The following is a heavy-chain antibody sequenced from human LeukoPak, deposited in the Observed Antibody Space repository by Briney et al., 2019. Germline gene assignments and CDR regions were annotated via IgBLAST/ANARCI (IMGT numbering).Heavy chain of an antibody. D-gene: IGHD3-16*01. CDR1: GFTFTTYW. CDR3: ARSEYEYGYGHWGLDV. V-gene: IGHV3-74*01. CDR2: VKGDGGHT. Sequence: PGGSLRHSCAASGFTFTTYWMHWVRQAPGKGLVWVSRVKGDGGHTNYAESVTGRFTTSRDNAKNTVYLQMNSLRAEDTAVYYCARSEYEYGYGHWGLDVWGQGTTVTVSS. J-gene: IGHJ6*02.